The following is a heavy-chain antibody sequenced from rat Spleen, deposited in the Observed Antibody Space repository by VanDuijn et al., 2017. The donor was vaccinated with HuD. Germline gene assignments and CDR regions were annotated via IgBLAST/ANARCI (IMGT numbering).Heavy chain of an antibody. J-gene: IGHJ2*01. CDR2: IWTGGIT. Sequence: QVQLRESGPGLVQPSQTLSLTCTVSGFSLTNYHISWVRQPPGEGLEWMGVIWTGGITAYNSLLKSRLTISRDTSKSQVFLKMNSLQTADTATYYCARMGGLLSPPFDYWGQGVMVTVP. CDR1: GFSLTNYH. D-gene: IGHD1-12*03. V-gene: IGHV2-43*01. CDR3: ARMGGLLSPPFDY.